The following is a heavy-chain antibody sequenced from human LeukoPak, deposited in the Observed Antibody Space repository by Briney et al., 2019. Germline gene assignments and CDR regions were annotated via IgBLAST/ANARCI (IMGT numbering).Heavy chain of an antibody. CDR3: ARGAFDDISSTGEWMGDY. D-gene: IGHD6-6*01. V-gene: IGHV3-11*04. Sequence: GGSLRLSCAASGFTFSDYYMNWIRQAPGKGLEWVSYISSGGDIIYYADSVKGRFTISRDNAKNSLYLQMNSLRAEDTAVYYCARGAFDDISSTGEWMGDYWGQGTLITVSS. CDR1: GFTFSDYY. CDR2: ISSGGDII. J-gene: IGHJ4*02.